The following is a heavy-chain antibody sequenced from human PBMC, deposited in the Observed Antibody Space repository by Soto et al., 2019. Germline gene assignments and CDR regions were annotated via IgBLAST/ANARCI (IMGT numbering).Heavy chain of an antibody. J-gene: IGHJ4*02. Sequence: AASGFTFSSYSMNWVRQAPGKGLEWVSYISSSSSTIYYADSVKGRFTISRDNAKNSLYLQMNGLRAEDTAVYYCAREGGGGGSYSGDFDYWGQGTLVTVSS. V-gene: IGHV3-48*01. CDR3: AREGGGGGSYSGDFDY. CDR1: GFTFSSYS. CDR2: ISSSSSTI. D-gene: IGHD1-26*01.